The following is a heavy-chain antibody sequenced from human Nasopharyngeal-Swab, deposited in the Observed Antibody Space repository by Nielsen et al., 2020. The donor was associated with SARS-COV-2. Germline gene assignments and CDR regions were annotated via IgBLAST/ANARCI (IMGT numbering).Heavy chain of an antibody. CDR1: GFTFSSYG. D-gene: IGHD3-16*01. J-gene: IGHJ6*03. V-gene: IGHV3-30*02. CDR3: AKDHKMDSGGGVGYMDV. CDR2: IRYDGFNQ. Sequence: GESLKISCAASGFTFSSYGMHWVRQAPGKGLERVAFIRYDGFNQHYADSVKGRFTISRDSFKNTLYLQLNSLRAEDTAVYYCAKDHKMDSGGGVGYMDVWGKGTTVTVSS.